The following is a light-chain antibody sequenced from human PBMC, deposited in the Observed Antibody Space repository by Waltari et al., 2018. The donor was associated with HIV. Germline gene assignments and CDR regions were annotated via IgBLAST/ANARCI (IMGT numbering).Light chain of an antibody. CDR3: SSYTSSGPRYVL. Sequence: QSALTQPASVSGSPGQSITISCTGPSGDVGGYNFVSRYQKHPGKAPKLIIYNVNIRPSGVSIRFSGSRSANTASLTISGLQAEDEADYFCSSYTSSGPRYVLFGGGTRLTVL. CDR2: NVN. CDR1: SGDVGGYNF. J-gene: IGLJ2*01. V-gene: IGLV2-14*03.